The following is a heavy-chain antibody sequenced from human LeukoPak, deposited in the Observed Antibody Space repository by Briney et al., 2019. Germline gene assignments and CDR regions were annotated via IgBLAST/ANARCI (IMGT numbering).Heavy chain of an antibody. CDR2: IYTSGST. CDR1: GGSISSYY. V-gene: IGHV4-4*07. J-gene: IGHJ4*02. Sequence: SETLSLTCTVSGGSISSYYWSWIRQPAGTGLEWIGRIYTSGSTNYNPSLKSRVTISVDTSKNQFSLKLSSVTAADTAVYYCARYCSSTSCYEGVDYWGQGTLVTVSS. D-gene: IGHD2-2*01. CDR3: ARYCSSTSCYEGVDY.